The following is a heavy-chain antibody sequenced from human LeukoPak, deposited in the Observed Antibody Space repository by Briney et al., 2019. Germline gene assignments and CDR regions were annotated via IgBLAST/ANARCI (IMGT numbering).Heavy chain of an antibody. D-gene: IGHD2-2*01. J-gene: IGHJ6*03. Sequence: ASVKVSCKASGGTFSSYAISWVRQAPGQGLEWMGGIIPIFGTANYAQKFQGRVTITADGSTSTAYMELSSLRSEDTAVYYCARSRGSGYYYMDVWGKGTTVTVSS. V-gene: IGHV1-69*13. CDR2: IIPIFGTA. CDR3: ARSRGSGYYYMDV. CDR1: GGTFSSYA.